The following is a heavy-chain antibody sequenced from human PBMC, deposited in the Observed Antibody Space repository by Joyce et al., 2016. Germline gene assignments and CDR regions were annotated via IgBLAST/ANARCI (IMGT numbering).Heavy chain of an antibody. D-gene: IGHD3-10*01. CDR3: ARDKGPRMIQGVGNY. CDR1: GYTFTTLG. CDR2: ITPYNGNT. Sequence: QVQLVQSGAEVKEPGASVRVSCKTAGYTFTTLGITWVRQAPGQGLEWMGWITPYNGNTNFAQEFPDRLTSTTDTSTTTAYMELRSLRFDDTAIYYCARDKGPRMIQGVGNYWGQGTLVTVSS. V-gene: IGHV1-18*01. J-gene: IGHJ4*02.